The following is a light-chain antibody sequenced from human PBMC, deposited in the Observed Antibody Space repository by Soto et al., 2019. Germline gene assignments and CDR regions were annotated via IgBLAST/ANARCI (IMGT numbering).Light chain of an antibody. CDR2: GNT. Sequence: QSVLTQPPSVSGAPGQRVTISCTGSSSNIGAGYDVHWYQQLPRRAPKLLIYGNTNRPSGVPDRFSGSKSGTSASLAITGLQAEDEAEYYCLSFDRSLSVVFGGGTKLTVL. CDR1: SSNIGAGYD. J-gene: IGLJ2*01. V-gene: IGLV1-40*01. CDR3: LSFDRSLSVV.